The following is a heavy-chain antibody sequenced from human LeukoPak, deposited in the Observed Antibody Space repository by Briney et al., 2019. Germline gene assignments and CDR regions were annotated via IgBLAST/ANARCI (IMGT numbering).Heavy chain of an antibody. J-gene: IGHJ4*02. CDR3: ARDSNGAMATIFGPADY. V-gene: IGHV1-8*02. CDR2: MNPNSGNT. Sequence: GASVKVSCKASGYTFTSYDINWARQATGQGLEWMGWMNPNSGNTGYAQKFQGRVTMTRDTSTSTVYMELSSLRSEDTAVYYCARDSNGAMATIFGPADYWGQGTLVTVSS. D-gene: IGHD5-24*01. CDR1: GYTFTSYD.